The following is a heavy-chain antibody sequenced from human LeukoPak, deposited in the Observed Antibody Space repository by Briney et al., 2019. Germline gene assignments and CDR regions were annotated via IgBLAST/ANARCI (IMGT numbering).Heavy chain of an antibody. D-gene: IGHD3-22*01. Sequence: ISTSSIYIYYAASLKGRFTISRDNPKNSLYLQMNSLRAEDTAVYYCASNSYDSSGYYYSWGQGTLVTVSS. J-gene: IGHJ4*02. CDR2: ISTSSIYI. V-gene: IGHV3-21*01. CDR3: ASNSYDSSGYYYS.